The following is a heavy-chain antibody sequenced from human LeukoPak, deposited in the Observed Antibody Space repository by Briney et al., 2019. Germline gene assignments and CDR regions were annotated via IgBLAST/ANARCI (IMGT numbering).Heavy chain of an antibody. Sequence: PWGSLRLSCAASGFTVSSNYMSWVRQAPGKGLEWVSGMSLKSGNIGYADSVKGRFTMSRDNANKFVFLQINSLRVEDTALYYCASNPRGWEIRNWGQGTLVTVSS. CDR3: ASNPRGWEIRN. CDR2: MSLKSGNI. J-gene: IGHJ4*02. CDR1: GFTVSSNY. D-gene: IGHD1-26*01. V-gene: IGHV3-9*01.